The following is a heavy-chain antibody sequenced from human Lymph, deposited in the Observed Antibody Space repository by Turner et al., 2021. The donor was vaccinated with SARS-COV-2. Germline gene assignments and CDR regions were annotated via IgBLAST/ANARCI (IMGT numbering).Heavy chain of an antibody. D-gene: IGHD2-21*02. CDR3: ARETVNNWVDP. Sequence: HGQLQESGARLVKPWATLSPACTVSGGSMNSNYWSWIRQPPGKRLEWIGYIYYRGSTNHNPTLKSRVTISVDTSKNQFSLKLTSVTAADTAIYYCARETVNNWVDPWGQGILVTVSS. CDR2: IYYRGST. CDR1: GGSMNSNY. J-gene: IGHJ5*02. V-gene: IGHV4-59*01.